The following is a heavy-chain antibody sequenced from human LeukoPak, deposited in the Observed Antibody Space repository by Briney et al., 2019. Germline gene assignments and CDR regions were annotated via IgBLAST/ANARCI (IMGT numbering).Heavy chain of an antibody. V-gene: IGHV4-34*01. Sequence: SETLSLTCAVYGGSFSGYYWSWIRQPPVKGLEWIGEINHSGSTNYNPSLKSRVTISVDTSKNQFSLKLSSVTAADTAVYYCARGGYSMAARWFDPWGQGTLVTVSS. D-gene: IGHD4-11*01. CDR1: GGSFSGYY. CDR3: ARGGYSMAARWFDP. J-gene: IGHJ5*02. CDR2: INHSGST.